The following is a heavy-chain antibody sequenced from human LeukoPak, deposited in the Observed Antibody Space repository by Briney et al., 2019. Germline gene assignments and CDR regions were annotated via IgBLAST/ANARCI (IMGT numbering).Heavy chain of an antibody. J-gene: IGHJ4*02. Sequence: ASVQVSCKASGYTFTGYSMHWVRQAPGQGLEWMGWINPNSGVTNYAQKFQGRVTMTRDTSISTAYMELSSLRSDDTAVYYCARVGVEGASCYDYWGQGTLVTVSS. D-gene: IGHD2-2*01. CDR1: GYTFTGYS. CDR3: ARVGVEGASCYDY. CDR2: INPNSGVT. V-gene: IGHV1-2*02.